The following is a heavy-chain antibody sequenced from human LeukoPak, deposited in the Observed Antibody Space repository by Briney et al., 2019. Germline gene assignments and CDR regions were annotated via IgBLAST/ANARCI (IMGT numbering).Heavy chain of an antibody. CDR2: IYYSGST. J-gene: IGHJ6*03. D-gene: IGHD3-16*02. CDR1: GGSISSYY. V-gene: IGHV4-59*01. CDR3: ARAYDYVWGSYRYTPLSRYYMDV. Sequence: SETLSLTCTASGGSISSYYWSWIRQPPGKGLEWIGYIYYSGSTNYNPSLKSRVTISVDTSKNQFSLKLSSVTAADTAVYYCARAYDYVWGSYRYTPLSRYYMDVWGKGTTVTDSS.